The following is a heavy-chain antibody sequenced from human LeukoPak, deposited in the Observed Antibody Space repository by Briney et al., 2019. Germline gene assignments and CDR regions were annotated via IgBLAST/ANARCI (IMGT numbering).Heavy chain of an antibody. CDR1: GFTFSSYW. Sequence: GGSLRLSCAASGFTFSSYWMSWVRQAPGKGLEWVANVKQDGSEKYYVDSVKGRFTISRDNAKNSLYLQMNSLRAEDTAVYYCASQYLYYYGYYRGYFDYWGQGTLVTVSS. V-gene: IGHV3-7*01. D-gene: IGHD3-10*01. CDR2: VKQDGSEK. CDR3: ASQYLYYYGYYRGYFDY. J-gene: IGHJ4*02.